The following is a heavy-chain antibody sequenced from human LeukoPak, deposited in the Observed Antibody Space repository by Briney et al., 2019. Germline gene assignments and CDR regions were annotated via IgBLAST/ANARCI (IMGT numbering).Heavy chain of an antibody. Sequence: PGGSLRLSCAASGFTFRNHWMHWVRQTPGKGLEWVSRISSGGSSTTYADSVKGRFTISRDNAKNTLYLQMNNLRAEDTAMYYCARDQRVTGRPDIDYWGQGTLVIVSS. CDR3: ARDQRVTGRPDIDY. V-gene: IGHV3-74*03. J-gene: IGHJ4*02. D-gene: IGHD6-6*01. CDR2: ISSGGSST. CDR1: GFTFRNHW.